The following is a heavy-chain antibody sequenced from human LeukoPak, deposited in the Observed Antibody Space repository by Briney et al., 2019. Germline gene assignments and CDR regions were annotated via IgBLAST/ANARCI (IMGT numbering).Heavy chain of an antibody. D-gene: IGHD2-2*01. CDR3: ARGAVFVVVPAAIADY. Sequence: ASVKVSCKASGYTFTSYDINWVRQATGQGLEWMGWMNPDSGNTGYAQKFQGRVTMTRNTSISTAYMELSSLRSEDTAVYYCARGAVFVVVPAAIADYWGQGTLVTVSS. CDR1: GYTFTSYD. V-gene: IGHV1-8*01. J-gene: IGHJ4*02. CDR2: MNPDSGNT.